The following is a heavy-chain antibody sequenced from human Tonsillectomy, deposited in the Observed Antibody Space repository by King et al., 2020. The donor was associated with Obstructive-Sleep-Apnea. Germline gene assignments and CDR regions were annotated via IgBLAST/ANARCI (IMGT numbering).Heavy chain of an antibody. D-gene: IGHD5-24*01. CDR3: AREIDGYNTLYY. Sequence: QLVQSGAEVRKPGASVKVSCKASGYTFSGYYMYWVRQAPGQGLEWMGWIDPYSGGTNYAQKFQGRVTVTRDTSISTAYLELSRLKSDDTAFYYCAREIDGYNTLYYWGQGTLVTVSS. CDR2: IDPYSGGT. V-gene: IGHV1-2*02. CDR1: GYTFSGYY. J-gene: IGHJ4*02.